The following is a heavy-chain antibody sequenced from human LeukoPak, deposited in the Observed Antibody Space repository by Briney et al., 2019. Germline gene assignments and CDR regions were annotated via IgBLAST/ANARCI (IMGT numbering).Heavy chain of an antibody. CDR2: IIPILGIG. CDR3: APSEETPYFDY. V-gene: IGHV1-69*02. CDR1: GGTFSIYT. Sequence: GASVNLSCTASGGTFSIYTNSWVRLGPGQGHEWMGRIIPILGIGNYAQKFQGRVTITANKSTSTAYMELSSLRSEDTAVYYCAPSEETPYFDYWGQGTLVTVSS. J-gene: IGHJ4*02.